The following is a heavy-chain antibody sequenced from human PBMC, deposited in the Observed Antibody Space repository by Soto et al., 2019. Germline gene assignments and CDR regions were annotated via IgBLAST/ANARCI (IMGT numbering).Heavy chain of an antibody. CDR1: GGSISSSSYY. D-gene: IGHD6-19*01. CDR2: IYYSGST. CDR3: ARHGNGLIAVAVDY. Sequence: SETLSLTCTVSGGSISSSSYYWGWIRQPPGKGLEWIGSIYYSGSTYYNPSLKSRVTISVDTSKNQFSLKLSSVTAADTAVYYCARHGNGLIAVAVDYWGQGTLVTVSS. V-gene: IGHV4-39*01. J-gene: IGHJ4*02.